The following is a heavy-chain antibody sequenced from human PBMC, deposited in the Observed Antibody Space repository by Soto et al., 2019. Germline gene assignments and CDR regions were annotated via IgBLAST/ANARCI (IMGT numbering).Heavy chain of an antibody. D-gene: IGHD3-22*01. CDR3: AHSLIGYYYDSSGSNWFDP. Sequence: SGPTLVNPTQTLTLTCTLSGFSISTSGVGVGWIRQHPGKALEWLALIFWDDDKRYSPFLKSRLTITKDTSKNHVVLTMTNMDPVDTATYYCAHSLIGYYYDSSGSNWFDPWGQGTLVTVSS. CDR1: GFSISTSGVG. CDR2: IFWDDDK. V-gene: IGHV2-5*02. J-gene: IGHJ5*02.